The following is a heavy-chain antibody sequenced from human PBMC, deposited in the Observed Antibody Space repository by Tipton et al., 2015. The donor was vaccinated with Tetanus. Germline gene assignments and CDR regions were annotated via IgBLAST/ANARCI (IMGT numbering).Heavy chain of an antibody. D-gene: IGHD2-15*01. Sequence: CAASGFIFSSYGIHWVRQAPGKGLEWAAVSWYDGTDKYYADSVKGRLTISRDNSKNTLYLQMNSLRAEDTAVYYCAREADCSGGSCFSGDFDNWGQGTQVTVSS. CDR2: SWYDGTDK. CDR1: GFIFSSYG. J-gene: IGHJ4*02. V-gene: IGHV3-33*01. CDR3: AREADCSGGSCFSGDFDN.